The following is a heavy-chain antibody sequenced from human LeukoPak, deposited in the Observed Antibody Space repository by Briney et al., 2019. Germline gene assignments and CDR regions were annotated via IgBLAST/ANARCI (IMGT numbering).Heavy chain of an antibody. CDR2: ISAYNGNT. D-gene: IGHD6-19*01. Sequence: GGSLRLSGAASGFSFSDYYMTWVRQAPGQGLEWMGWISAYNGNTKYAQKLQGRVTMTTDTSTSTAYMELRSLRSDDTAVYYCARDLSEYSSGWYVCDYWGQGTLVTVSS. CDR3: ARDLSEYSSGWYVCDY. V-gene: IGHV1-18*04. CDR1: GFSFSDYY. J-gene: IGHJ4*02.